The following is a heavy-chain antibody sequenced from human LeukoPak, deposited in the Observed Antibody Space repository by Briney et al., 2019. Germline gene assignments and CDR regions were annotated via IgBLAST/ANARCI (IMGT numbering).Heavy chain of an antibody. D-gene: IGHD6-13*01. Sequence: AASVKVSCKASGYTFTGYYMHWVRQAPGRGLEWMGWINPNSGGTNYAQKFQGRVTMTRDTSISTAYMELSRLRSDDTAVYYCAREGYSSSWKYYFDYWGQGTLVTVSS. CDR1: GYTFTGYY. CDR2: INPNSGGT. J-gene: IGHJ4*02. V-gene: IGHV1-2*02. CDR3: AREGYSSSWKYYFDY.